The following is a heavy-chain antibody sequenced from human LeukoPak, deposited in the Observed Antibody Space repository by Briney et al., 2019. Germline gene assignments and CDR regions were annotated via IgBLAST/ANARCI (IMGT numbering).Heavy chain of an antibody. V-gene: IGHV3-7*01. CDR2: IKQDGSEK. J-gene: IGHJ4*02. Sequence: GGSLRLSCAASGFTFSRNYMSWVRQAPGKGLEWVANIKQDGSEKYYVDSVKGRFTISRDNAKNSLYLQMNSLRAEDTAVYYCAKDFGQWLDYWGQGTLVTVSS. D-gene: IGHD6-19*01. CDR1: GFTFSRNY. CDR3: AKDFGQWLDY.